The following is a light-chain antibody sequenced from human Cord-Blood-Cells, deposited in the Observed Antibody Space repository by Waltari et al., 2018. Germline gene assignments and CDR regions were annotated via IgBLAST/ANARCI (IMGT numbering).Light chain of an antibody. Sequence: DNVMTQSPLSLPVTRGEPASISCRSSQSLRHRNGYNYLDWYLQKPGQSPQLLIYLGSNRASEVPDRFSGSGSGRDFTLKISRVEAEDVGVYYGMQALQTPFPFGPGTKVDIK. V-gene: IGKV2-28*01. CDR3: MQALQTPFP. CDR1: QSLRHRNGYNY. J-gene: IGKJ3*01. CDR2: LGS.